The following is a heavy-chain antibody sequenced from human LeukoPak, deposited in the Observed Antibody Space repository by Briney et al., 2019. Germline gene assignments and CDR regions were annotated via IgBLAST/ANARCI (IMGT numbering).Heavy chain of an antibody. J-gene: IGHJ4*02. Sequence: GGSLRLSCAASGFTVNNNYISWVRQAPGKGLEWVGFIRSKAYGGTTEYAASVKGRFTISRDDSKSIAYLQMNSLKTEDTAVYYCTRDFRYGDYWGQGTLVTVSS. V-gene: IGHV3-49*04. D-gene: IGHD1-1*01. CDR2: IRSKAYGGTT. CDR3: TRDFRYGDY. CDR1: GFTVNNNY.